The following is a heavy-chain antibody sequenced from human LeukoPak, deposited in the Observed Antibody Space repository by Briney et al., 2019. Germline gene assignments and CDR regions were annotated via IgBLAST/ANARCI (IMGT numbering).Heavy chain of an antibody. CDR2: LFTNEST. CDR3: ARGVRRGITIFGVVGGWFDP. CDR1: GGSISSDY. Sequence: SETLSLTCTASGGSISSDYWSWIRQPAGKGLEWIGRLFTNESTNYNPSLKSRVTMSVDTSKNQLSLKMISVTDADTAVYYCARGVRRGITIFGVVGGWFDPWRQGTLVTISS. V-gene: IGHV4-4*07. J-gene: IGHJ5*02. D-gene: IGHD3-3*01.